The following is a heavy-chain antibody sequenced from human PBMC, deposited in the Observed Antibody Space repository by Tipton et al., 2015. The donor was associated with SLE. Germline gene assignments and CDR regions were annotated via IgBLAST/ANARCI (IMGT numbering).Heavy chain of an antibody. CDR3: ARAPRQQPFDY. Sequence: GSLRLSCTVSGGSISSYYWSWIRQPAGKGLEWIGRIYTSGSTNYNPSLKSRVTMSVDTSKNQFSLKLSSVTAADTAVYYCARAPRQQPFDYWGQGTLVTVSS. V-gene: IGHV4-4*07. J-gene: IGHJ4*02. CDR1: GGSISSYY. CDR2: IYTSGST. D-gene: IGHD6-13*01.